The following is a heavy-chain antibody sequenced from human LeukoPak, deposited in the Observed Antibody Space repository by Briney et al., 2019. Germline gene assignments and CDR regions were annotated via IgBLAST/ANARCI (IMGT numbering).Heavy chain of an antibody. D-gene: IGHD2-15*01. CDR3: ARGSFKGSGGSSIHLFNY. CDR1: GFTFSSYW. CDR2: INSDGSST. J-gene: IGHJ4*02. Sequence: GGSLRLSCVASGFTFSSYWMHWVRQAPGKGLVWVSRINSDGSSTSYADSVKGRFTISRDNAKNTLYLQMNSLRAEDTAVYYCARGSFKGSGGSSIHLFNYWGQGTLVTVSS. V-gene: IGHV3-74*01.